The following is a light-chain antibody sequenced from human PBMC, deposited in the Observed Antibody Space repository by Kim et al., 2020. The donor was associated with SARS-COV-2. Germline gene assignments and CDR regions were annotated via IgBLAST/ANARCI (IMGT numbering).Light chain of an antibody. CDR2: GAS. CDR1: QSVSSS. Sequence: SPGERANLSCRASQSVSSSLAWYQQKPGQAPRLLIYGASTRATGIPARFSGSGSGTEFTLTISSLQSEDFAVYYCQQYNNWLSWTFGQGTKVDIK. V-gene: IGKV3-15*01. CDR3: QQYNNWLSWT. J-gene: IGKJ1*01.